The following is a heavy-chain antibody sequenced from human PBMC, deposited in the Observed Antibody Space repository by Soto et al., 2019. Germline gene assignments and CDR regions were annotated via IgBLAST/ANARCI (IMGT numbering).Heavy chain of an antibody. V-gene: IGHV3-64D*06. CDR1: GFIFHNYT. Sequence: TGGSLRLSCAASGFIFHNYTMHWFRQAPGKGLEYVSTIDKDGIRTYYADSVKGRFTISRDNPKSTLYLEMRNLRLEDTAVYYCVKYSKPVGWGHGALVTVSS. CDR3: VKYSKPVG. J-gene: IGHJ4*01. D-gene: IGHD1-26*01. CDR2: IDKDGIRT.